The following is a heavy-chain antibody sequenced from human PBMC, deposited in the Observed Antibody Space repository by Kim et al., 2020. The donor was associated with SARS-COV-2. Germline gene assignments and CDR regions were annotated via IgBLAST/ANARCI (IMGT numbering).Heavy chain of an antibody. D-gene: IGHD3-3*01. CDR2: IYYSGST. CDR3: ARDHREWLQYTANWYFDL. J-gene: IGHJ2*01. Sequence: SETLSLTCTVSGGSISSYYWSWIRQPPGKGLEWIGYIYYSGSTKYNPSLKSRVTILVDKYKNQFSLKLSSVTAADTAVYYCARDHREWLQYTANWYFDLWGRGTLVTVSS. CDR1: GGSISSYY. V-gene: IGHV4-59*01.